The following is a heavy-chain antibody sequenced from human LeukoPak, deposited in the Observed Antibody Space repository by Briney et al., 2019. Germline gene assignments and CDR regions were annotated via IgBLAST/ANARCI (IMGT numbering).Heavy chain of an antibody. CDR1: GFTFTTYW. CDR2: INRDGSTP. D-gene: IGHD3-3*02. J-gene: IGHJ4*02. V-gene: IGHV3-74*01. CDR3: ARHFYPGHY. Sequence: GGSLRLSCAASGFTFTTYWMHWVRQAPGKGLVCVSGINRDGSTPIYADSLKGRFTISSDNAKNTLYLQMNSLRAEDTAVYYCARHFYPGHYWGQGTLVTVSS.